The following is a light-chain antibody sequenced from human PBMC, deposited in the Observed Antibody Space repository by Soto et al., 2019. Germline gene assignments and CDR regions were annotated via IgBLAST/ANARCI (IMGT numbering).Light chain of an antibody. J-gene: IGKJ1*01. CDR3: QQYDSSPRT. CDR2: AAS. CDR1: QSVSSSY. V-gene: IGKV3-20*01. Sequence: EIVLTQSPGTLSLSPGERATLSCRASQSVSSSYLAWYQQKPGQAPRLLIYAASSRATGIPDRFSGSGSGTDFTLTISRLEPEDFAVYYCQQYDSSPRTFGQGTKVDSK.